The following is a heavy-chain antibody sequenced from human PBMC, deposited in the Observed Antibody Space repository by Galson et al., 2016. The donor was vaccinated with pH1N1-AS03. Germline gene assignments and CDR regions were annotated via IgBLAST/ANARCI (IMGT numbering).Heavy chain of an antibody. CDR1: GFSFSANW. CDR3: ARAALGSGYDYES. CDR2: IKRDGSVK. V-gene: IGHV3-7*03. D-gene: IGHD5-12*01. J-gene: IGHJ5*02. Sequence: SLRLSCAASGFSFSANWMSWVRQAPGKGLEWVANIKRDGSVKTYVDSVEGRFAISRDNANNSLFLQMNSLTPEDTAVYYCARAALGSGYDYESWGQGALVTVSS.